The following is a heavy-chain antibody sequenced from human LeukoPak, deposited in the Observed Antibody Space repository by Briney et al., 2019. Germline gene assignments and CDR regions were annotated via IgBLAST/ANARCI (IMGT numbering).Heavy chain of an antibody. CDR1: GTTFSTYG. Sequence: GGTLRLSFAPSGTTFSTYGMSWVRQAPGRGLEWVSAISGSGGSTYYADSVKGRFTISRDNSKNTLYLQMNSLRAEDTAVYYCAQGAMVRGARSSNYWGQGTLVTVSS. D-gene: IGHD3-10*01. J-gene: IGHJ4*02. V-gene: IGHV3-23*01. CDR2: ISGSGGST. CDR3: AQGAMVRGARSSNY.